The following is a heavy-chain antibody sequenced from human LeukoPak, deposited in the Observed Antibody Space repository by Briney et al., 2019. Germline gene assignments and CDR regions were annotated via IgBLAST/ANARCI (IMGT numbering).Heavy chain of an antibody. J-gene: IGHJ6*03. Sequence: SVKVSCKASGGTFSSYAISWVRQAPGQGLEWMGGIIPIFGTANYAQKFQGRVTITADESTSTAYMELSSLRSEDTAVYYCARTRNCGGDCYGRGQYYYYMDVWGKGTTVTVSS. CDR1: GGTFSSYA. CDR3: ARTRNCGGDCYGRGQYYYYMDV. D-gene: IGHD2-21*01. CDR2: IIPIFGTA. V-gene: IGHV1-69*13.